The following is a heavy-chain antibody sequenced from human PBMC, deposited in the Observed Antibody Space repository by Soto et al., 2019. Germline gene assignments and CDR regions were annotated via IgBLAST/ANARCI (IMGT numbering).Heavy chain of an antibody. J-gene: IGHJ4*02. Sequence: QVPLQESGPRLVRPSGTLSLTCTVSSGSISTANWWSWVRQPPGRGLEWIGEIYHSGSTNYNLSLKSRVTLSVDKSKHQFSLRLRSVTAADTAMYYCARRGGGVVLTATTPFDYWGQGTLVTVSS. CDR1: SGSISTANW. D-gene: IGHD2-21*02. V-gene: IGHV4-4*02. CDR2: IYHSGST. CDR3: ARRGGGVVLTATTPFDY.